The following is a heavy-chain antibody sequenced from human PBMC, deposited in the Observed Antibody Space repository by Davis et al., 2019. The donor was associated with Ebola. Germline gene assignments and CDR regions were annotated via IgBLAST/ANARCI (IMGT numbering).Heavy chain of an antibody. D-gene: IGHD5-18*01. Sequence: GESLKISCAASGFTFSSYAMSWVRQAPGKGLEWVSAISGSGGSTYYADSVKGRFTISRDNSKNTLYLQMNSLRAEDTAVYYCAKKRTRGYSYGLFDYWGQGTLVTVSS. CDR3: AKKRTRGYSYGLFDY. CDR2: ISGSGGST. J-gene: IGHJ4*02. V-gene: IGHV3-23*01. CDR1: GFTFSSYA.